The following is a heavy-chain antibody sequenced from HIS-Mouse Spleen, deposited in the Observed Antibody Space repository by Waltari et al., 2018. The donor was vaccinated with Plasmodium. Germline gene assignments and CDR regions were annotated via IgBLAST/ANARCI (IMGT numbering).Heavy chain of an antibody. V-gene: IGHV3-30*04. D-gene: IGHD3-10*01. CDR2: ISYDGSNK. J-gene: IGHJ4*02. Sequence: VVQPGRSLRLSCAASGFTFSGYAMHWVRQAPGKGLEWVAVISYDGSNKYYADSVKGRFTISRDNSKNTLYLQMNSLRAEDTAVYYCALSGHWGQGTLVTVSS. CDR1: GFTFSGYA. CDR3: ALSGH.